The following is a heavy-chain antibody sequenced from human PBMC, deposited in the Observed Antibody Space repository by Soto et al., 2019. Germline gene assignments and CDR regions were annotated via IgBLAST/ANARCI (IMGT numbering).Heavy chain of an antibody. J-gene: IGHJ6*02. D-gene: IGHD6-6*01. CDR1: GYSFTSYW. Sequence: GESLKISCKGSGYSFTSYWISWVRQMPGKGLEWMGRIDPSDSYTNYSPSFQGHVTISADRSISTAYLQWSSLKASDTAMYYCARHPLVSYYYYGMDVWRQGTTVTVSS. V-gene: IGHV5-10-1*01. CDR2: IDPSDSYT. CDR3: ARHPLVSYYYYGMDV.